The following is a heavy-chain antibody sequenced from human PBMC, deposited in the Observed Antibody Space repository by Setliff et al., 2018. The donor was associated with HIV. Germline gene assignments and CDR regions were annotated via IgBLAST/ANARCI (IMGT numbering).Heavy chain of an antibody. V-gene: IGHV4-34*01. D-gene: IGHD1-26*01. CDR2: INPSGST. CDR3: AGGPGTTSIDY. Sequence: PSETLSLTCAVYGGSFSGYYWSWIRQPPGKGLEWIGEINPSGSTNYNMSLWSRVTISLDASRNQFSLELISVTAADTAAYYCAGGPGTTSIDYWAQGTLVTVSS. J-gene: IGHJ4*02. CDR1: GGSFSGYY.